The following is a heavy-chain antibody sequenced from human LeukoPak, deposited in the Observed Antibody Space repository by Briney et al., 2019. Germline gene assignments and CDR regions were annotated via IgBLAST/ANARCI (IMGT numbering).Heavy chain of an antibody. D-gene: IGHD3-10*01. CDR2: INTDGSST. CDR3: TRDLGITMVLDY. V-gene: IGHV3-74*01. CDR1: GFTFSSYA. J-gene: IGHJ4*02. Sequence: PGGSLRLSCAASGFTFSSYAMSWVRQAPGKGLVWVSRINTDGSSTSYADSVKGRFTISRDNAKNTLYLQMNSLRAEDTAVYYCTRDLGITMVLDYWGQGTLVTVSS.